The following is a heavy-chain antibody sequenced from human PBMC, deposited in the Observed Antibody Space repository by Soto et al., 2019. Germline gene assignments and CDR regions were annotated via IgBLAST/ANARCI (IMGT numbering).Heavy chain of an antibody. Sequence: PSETLSLTCTVSGGSISGYYWSWIRQPPGKRLEWIGYIFYSGSTNYNPSLKSRVTISLDTSKNQFSLKLSSVTAADTAVYYCTRDGALATVEHYYYYYMDVWGKGTTVTGSS. J-gene: IGHJ6*03. V-gene: IGHV4-59*01. CDR2: IFYSGST. CDR3: TRDGALATVEHYYYYYMDV. D-gene: IGHD5-12*01. CDR1: GGSISGYY.